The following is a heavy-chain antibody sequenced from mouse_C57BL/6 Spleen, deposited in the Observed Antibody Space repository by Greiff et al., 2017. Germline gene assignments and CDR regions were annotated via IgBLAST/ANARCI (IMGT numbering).Heavy chain of an antibody. V-gene: IGHV1-69*01. Sequence: QVQLQQPGAELVMPGASVKLSCKASGYTFTSYWMHWVKQRPGQGLEWIGEIDPSDSYTNYNQKFKGKSTLTVDKSSSTAYMQLSSLTSEDSAVYYCARGCDYWGQGNTLTVSS. CDR1: GYTFTSYW. CDR3: ARGCDY. CDR2: IDPSDSYT. J-gene: IGHJ2*01.